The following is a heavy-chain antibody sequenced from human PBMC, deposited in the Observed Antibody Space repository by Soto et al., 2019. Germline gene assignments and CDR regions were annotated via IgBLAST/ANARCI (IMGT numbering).Heavy chain of an antibody. V-gene: IGHV3-30-3*01. CDR3: AREQVGGYYYMDV. D-gene: IGHD3-10*01. Sequence: GGSLRLSCAASGFTFSSYAMHWVRQAPGKGLEWVAVISYDGSKKYYADSVKGRFTISRDNSKNTLYLQMNSLRAEDTAVYYCAREQVGGYYYMDVWGKGTTVTVSS. CDR2: ISYDGSKK. J-gene: IGHJ6*03. CDR1: GFTFSSYA.